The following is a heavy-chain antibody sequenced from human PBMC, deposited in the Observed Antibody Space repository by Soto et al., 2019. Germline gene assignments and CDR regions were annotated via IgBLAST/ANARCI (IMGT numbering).Heavy chain of an antibody. J-gene: IGHJ4*02. D-gene: IGHD3-22*01. CDR2: IYYSGST. CDR3: ARHGRYYDSSGQLDY. CDR1: GGSISSSSYY. Sequence: SETLSLTCTVSGGSISSSSYYWGWIRQPPGKGLEWIGSIYYSGSTYYNPSLKSRVTISVDTSKNQFSLKLSSVTAADTAVYYCARHGRYYDSSGQLDYWGQGTLVTVSS. V-gene: IGHV4-39*01.